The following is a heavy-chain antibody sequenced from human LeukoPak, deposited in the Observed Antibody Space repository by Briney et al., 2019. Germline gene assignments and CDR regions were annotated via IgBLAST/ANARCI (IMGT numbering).Heavy chain of an antibody. V-gene: IGHV3-11*01. CDR1: GFTFSDYY. D-gene: IGHD1-1*01. Sequence: GGSLRLSCAASGFTFSDYYMSWIRQAPGKGLEWVSYISSSGSTIYYADSVKGRFTISRDNAKNSLYLEMNSLRAEDTAVYYCARDEQWLARPSYWGQGTLVTVSS. J-gene: IGHJ4*02. CDR3: ARDEQWLARPSY. CDR2: ISSSGSTI.